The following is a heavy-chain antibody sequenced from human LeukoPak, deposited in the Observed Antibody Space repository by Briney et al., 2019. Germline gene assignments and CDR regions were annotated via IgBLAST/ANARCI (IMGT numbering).Heavy chain of an antibody. CDR2: IYTSGST. CDR1: GGSIRGYY. V-gene: IGHV4-4*07. D-gene: IGHD6-13*01. J-gene: IGHJ5*01. Sequence: PSETLSLTCTVSGGSIRGYYWGWIRQPAGKGLEWIGRIYTSGSTNYNPSLKSRVTMSVDTSKNQFSLKLSSVTAADTAVYYCARGVAAAVSWFDSWGQGTLVTVSS. CDR3: ARGVAAAVSWFDS.